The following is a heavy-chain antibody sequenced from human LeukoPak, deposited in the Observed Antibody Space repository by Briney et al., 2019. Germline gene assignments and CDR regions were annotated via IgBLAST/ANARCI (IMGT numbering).Heavy chain of an antibody. CDR3: ARGRFYYYMDV. CDR2: ISGSGTGT. CDR1: AFTFNTYA. V-gene: IGHV3-23*01. Sequence: GGSLRLSCAASAFTFNTYAMSWVRQAPGKGLEWVSGISGSGTGTYYADSVKGRFTISRDNAENSLSLQMNSLRVEDTAVYYCARGRFYYYMDVWGKGATVTVSS. D-gene: IGHD3-10*01. J-gene: IGHJ6*03.